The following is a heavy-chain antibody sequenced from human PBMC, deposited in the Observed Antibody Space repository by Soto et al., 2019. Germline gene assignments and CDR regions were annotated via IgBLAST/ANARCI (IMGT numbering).Heavy chain of an antibody. D-gene: IGHD5-18*01. J-gene: IGHJ4*02. V-gene: IGHV5-51*01. Sequence: LKISCKGSGYSFTSYWIGRVRQMPGKGLEWMGIIYPGDSDTRYSPSFQGQVTISADKSISTAYLQWSSLKASDTAMYYCARQPQYTAIDFDYWGQGTLVTVSS. CDR1: GYSFTSYW. CDR2: IYPGDSDT. CDR3: ARQPQYTAIDFDY.